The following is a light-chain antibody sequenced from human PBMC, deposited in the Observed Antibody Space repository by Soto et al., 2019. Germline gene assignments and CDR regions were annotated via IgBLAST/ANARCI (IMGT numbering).Light chain of an antibody. Sequence: EIVLTQSPGTLSLSPGERATLSCRASQSVSSSYLAWYQQKPGQAPRLLIYGASSRATGLPDRFSGSGSGTDVTLTISRLEPEDFAVYYCQQYGSCPPYTFGQGTKLEIK. CDR2: GAS. CDR1: QSVSSSY. CDR3: QQYGSCPPYT. J-gene: IGKJ2*01. V-gene: IGKV3-20*01.